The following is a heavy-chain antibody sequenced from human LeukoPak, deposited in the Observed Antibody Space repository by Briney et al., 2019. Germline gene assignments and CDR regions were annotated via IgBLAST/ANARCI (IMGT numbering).Heavy chain of an antibody. D-gene: IGHD3-10*01. CDR3: ARISTQLWFGELLWVYFDY. CDR2: IKQDGSEK. Sequence: GGSLRLSCAASGFTFSSYWMSWVRQAPGKGLEWVANIKQDGSEKYYVDSVKGRFTISRDNARNSLYLQMNSLRAEDTAVYYCARISTQLWFGELLWVYFDYWGQGTLVTVSS. V-gene: IGHV3-7*01. J-gene: IGHJ4*02. CDR1: GFTFSSYW.